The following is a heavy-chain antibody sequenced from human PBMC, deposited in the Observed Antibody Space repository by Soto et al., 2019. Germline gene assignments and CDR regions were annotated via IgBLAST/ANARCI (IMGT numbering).Heavy chain of an antibody. CDR3: ATNYGSGSTPFDS. D-gene: IGHD3-10*01. Sequence: QVQLVQSGAEVKKSGSSVKVSCTASRGILNYNTLSWVRQAPGQGLEWLGRVIPMVEMSSYAQKFQGRVTITADKSTSTVYMVLTNLRSEDTAVYFCATNYGSGSTPFDSCGQGTLVTVS. CDR2: VIPMVEMS. CDR1: RGILNYNT. V-gene: IGHV1-69*02. J-gene: IGHJ4*02.